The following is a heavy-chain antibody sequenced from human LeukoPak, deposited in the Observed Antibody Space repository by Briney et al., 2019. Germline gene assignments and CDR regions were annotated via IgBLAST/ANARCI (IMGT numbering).Heavy chain of an antibody. CDR3: ARYRRWLLDY. CDR2: INPNTGGT. V-gene: IGHV1-2*02. D-gene: IGHD4-23*01. J-gene: IGHJ4*02. CDR1: GYTFTGDY. Sequence: GASVKVSCRASGYTFTGDYMHWVRQAPGQGFEWMGWINPNTGGTSYAQKFQGRVTMTRDTSIDTAYMELSRLSSDDTAVYYCARYRRWLLDYWGQGTPVTVSS.